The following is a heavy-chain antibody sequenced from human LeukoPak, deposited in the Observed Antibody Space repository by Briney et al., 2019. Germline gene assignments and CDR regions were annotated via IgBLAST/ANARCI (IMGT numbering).Heavy chain of an antibody. CDR3: ARDASSWYYLNY. CDR1: GFTVSSNY. CDR2: ISGSGGST. V-gene: IGHV3-23*01. D-gene: IGHD6-13*01. J-gene: IGHJ4*02. Sequence: PGGSLRLSCAASGFTVSSNYMSWVRQAPGKGLEWVSGISGSGGSTYYADSVKGRFTISRDNSKNTLYLQMNSLRAEDTAVYYCARDASSWYYLNYWGQGTLVTVSS.